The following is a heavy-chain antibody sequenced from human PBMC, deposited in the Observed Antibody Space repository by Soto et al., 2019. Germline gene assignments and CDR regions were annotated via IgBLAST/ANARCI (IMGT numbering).Heavy chain of an antibody. Sequence: SETLSLTCTVSSAPVSSTTYTWGWIRQPPGKGLEWVASVYYGGRSYYNPSLNSRVTISVDTSKNQFSLKLSSVTAADTAVYYCARGLRVRGNWFDPWGQGTLVTVSS. CDR2: VYYGGRS. V-gene: IGHV4-39*07. CDR3: ARGLRVRGNWFDP. D-gene: IGHD3-10*01. CDR1: SAPVSSTTYT. J-gene: IGHJ5*02.